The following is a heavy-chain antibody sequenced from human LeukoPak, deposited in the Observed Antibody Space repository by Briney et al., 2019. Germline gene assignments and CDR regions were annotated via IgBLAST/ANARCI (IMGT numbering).Heavy chain of an antibody. CDR1: GYNFPIYW. CDR3: ARQGAAGKYYYYYMDV. V-gene: IGHV5-51*01. CDR2: IYPDDSNT. D-gene: IGHD6-13*01. J-gene: IGHJ6*03. Sequence: GESLKISCQGSGYNFPIYWIGWVRQMPGQGLEWMGIIYPDDSNTIYGPSFQGQVTISADKSINTSYLEWSSLKASDTAIYYCARQGAAGKYYYYYMDVWGKGTTVTVSS.